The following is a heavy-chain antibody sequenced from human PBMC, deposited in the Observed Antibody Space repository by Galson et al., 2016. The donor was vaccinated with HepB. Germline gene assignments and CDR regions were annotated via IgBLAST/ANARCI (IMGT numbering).Heavy chain of an antibody. J-gene: IGHJ6*02. V-gene: IGHV2-70*04. CDR1: GFVLNINSTG. CDR3: AREYSRGGSALDV. D-gene: IGHD3-10*01. Sequence: PALVKPTQTLTLTCTFSGFVLNINSTGVSWIRQPPGKALEWLARIDWEDEKFYATSLKTRLSISKDTSKNQVVLSMTNMDPVDTATYYCAREYSRGGSALDVWGQGTTVTVSS. CDR2: IDWEDEK.